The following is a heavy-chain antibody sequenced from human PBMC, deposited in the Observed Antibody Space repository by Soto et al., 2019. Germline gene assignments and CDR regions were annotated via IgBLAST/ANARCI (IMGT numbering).Heavy chain of an antibody. J-gene: IGHJ5*02. D-gene: IGHD2-2*02. CDR3: AGYCISTSCYKGFDP. CDR1: GFTFSSYG. CDR2: ISYDGSNK. Sequence: QPGGSLRLSCAASGFTFSSYGMHWVRQAPGKGLEWVAVISYDGSNKYYADSVKGRFTISRDNSKNTLYLQMNSLRAEDTAVYYCAGYCISTSCYKGFDPWGQGTLVTVSS. V-gene: IGHV3-30*03.